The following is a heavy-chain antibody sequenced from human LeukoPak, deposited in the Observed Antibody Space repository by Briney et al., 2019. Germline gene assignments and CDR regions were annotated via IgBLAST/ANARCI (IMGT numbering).Heavy chain of an antibody. V-gene: IGHV1-69*13. J-gene: IGHJ4*02. CDR3: AREGLAVAGTGDY. Sequence: ASVKVSCKASGYTFNNYGISWVRQAPGQGLEWMGGIIPIFGTANYAQKFQGRVTITADESTSTAYMELSSLRSEDTAVYYCAREGLAVAGTGDYWGQGTLVTVSS. CDR2: IIPIFGTA. CDR1: GYTFNNYG. D-gene: IGHD6-19*01.